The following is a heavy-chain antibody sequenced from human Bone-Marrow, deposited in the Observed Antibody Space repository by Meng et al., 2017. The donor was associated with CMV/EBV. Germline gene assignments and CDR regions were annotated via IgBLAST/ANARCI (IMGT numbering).Heavy chain of an antibody. Sequence: GGSLRLSCAASGFTFSDHYMDWVRQAPGKGLEWVGRTRNKANSYTTEYAASVKGRFTISRDDSKNSLYLQMNSLKTEDTAVYYCTGVTMVRGVIPNGEYWGQGTLVYVSS. J-gene: IGHJ4*02. CDR2: TRNKANSYTT. V-gene: IGHV3-72*01. CDR1: GFTFSDHY. CDR3: TGVTMVRGVIPNGEY. D-gene: IGHD3-10*01.